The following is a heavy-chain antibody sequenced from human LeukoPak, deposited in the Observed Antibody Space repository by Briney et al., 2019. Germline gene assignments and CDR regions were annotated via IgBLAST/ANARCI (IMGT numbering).Heavy chain of an antibody. J-gene: IGHJ6*02. Sequence: SETLSLTCTVSGGSVSSGSYYWRWIRQPPGTGLEWIGYIYYSGSTNYNPSLKSRVTISVDTSKNQFSLKLSSVTAADTAVYYCARDRRDTIFGVVITSYYYYGMDVWGQGTTVTVSS. D-gene: IGHD3-3*01. CDR2: IYYSGST. CDR1: GGSVSSGSYY. CDR3: ARDRRDTIFGVVITSYYYYGMDV. V-gene: IGHV4-61*01.